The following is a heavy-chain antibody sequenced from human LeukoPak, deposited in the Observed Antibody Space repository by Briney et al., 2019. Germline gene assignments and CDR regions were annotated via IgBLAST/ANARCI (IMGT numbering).Heavy chain of an antibody. CDR3: ARDPAPYDFWSGSHLYYYYMDV. CDR1: GGSISSYY. CDR2: IYYSGST. Sequence: SETLSLTCTVSGGSISSYYWSWIRQPPGKGLEWIGYIYYSGSTNYNPSLKSRVTISVDTSKNQFSLKLSSVTAADTAVYYCARDPAPYDFWSGSHLYYYYMDVWGKGTTVTVSS. V-gene: IGHV4-59*01. J-gene: IGHJ6*03. D-gene: IGHD3-3*01.